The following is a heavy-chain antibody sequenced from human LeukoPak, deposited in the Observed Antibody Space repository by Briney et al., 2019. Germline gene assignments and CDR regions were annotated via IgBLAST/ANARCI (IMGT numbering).Heavy chain of an antibody. D-gene: IGHD3-22*01. J-gene: IGHJ4*02. Sequence: SETLSLTCAVYGGSFSGYYWSWIRRPPGKGLEWIGEINHSGSTNYNPSLKSRVTISVDTSKNQFSLKLSSVTAADTAVYYCARGGNYYDSSGYSRWGQGTLVTVSS. V-gene: IGHV4-34*01. CDR1: GGSFSGYY. CDR2: INHSGST. CDR3: ARGGNYYDSSGYSR.